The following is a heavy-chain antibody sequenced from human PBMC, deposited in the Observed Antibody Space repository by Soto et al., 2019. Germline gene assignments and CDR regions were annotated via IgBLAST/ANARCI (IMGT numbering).Heavy chain of an antibody. V-gene: IGHV3-30*02. CDR1: GFSFTTYA. CDR3: VKDDSSGYYYVDY. CDR2: IKQNGNDK. D-gene: IGHD3-22*01. Sequence: QVPLVESGGGAVQPGGSLRLSCVASGFSFTTYAMHWVRQAPGKGLEWVALIKQNGNDKSYADSVKGRFTVSRDNSKNTVYLQMNSLRDEDAAVYYCVKDDSSGYYYVDYWGQGTLVTVSS. J-gene: IGHJ4*02.